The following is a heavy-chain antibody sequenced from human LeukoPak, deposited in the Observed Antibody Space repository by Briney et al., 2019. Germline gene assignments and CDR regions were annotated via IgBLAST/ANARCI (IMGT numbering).Heavy chain of an antibody. V-gene: IGHV3-48*02. D-gene: IGHD6-19*01. Sequence: GGTLRLSCAASGFTFSNYNMNWVRQAPGKGLEWVSYITSSSSTMYYADSVKGRFTIARDNAKNSLSLQMSGLRDEDTAVYYCSRVDLSSGADYWGQGTLVTVSS. CDR1: GFTFSNYN. CDR3: SRVDLSSGADY. J-gene: IGHJ4*02. CDR2: ITSSSSTM.